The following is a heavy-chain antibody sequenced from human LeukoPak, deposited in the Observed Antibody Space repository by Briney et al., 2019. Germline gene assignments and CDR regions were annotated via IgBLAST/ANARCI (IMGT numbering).Heavy chain of an antibody. CDR3: ARVLNYYDSSGYPEAKPYYYYYYYMDV. CDR1: GGSFSGYY. CDR2: INHSGST. Sequence: SETLSLTCAVYGGSFSGYYWSWIRQPPGKGLEWIGEINHSGSTNYNPSLKSRVTISVDTSKNQFSLKLSSVTAADTAVYYCARVLNYYDSSGYPEAKPYYYYYYYMDVWGKGTTVTVSS. J-gene: IGHJ6*03. D-gene: IGHD3-22*01. V-gene: IGHV4-34*01.